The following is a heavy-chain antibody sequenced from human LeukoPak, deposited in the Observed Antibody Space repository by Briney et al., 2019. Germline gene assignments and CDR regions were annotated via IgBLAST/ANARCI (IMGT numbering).Heavy chain of an antibody. CDR3: ARGPTVTNLKPFDY. CDR1: AGSFSGYY. D-gene: IGHD4-17*01. V-gene: IGHV4-34*01. J-gene: IGHJ4*02. Sequence: SETLSLTCAVYAGSFSGYYWSWIRQPPGKGMEWMGEINHSGSTNYNPSLKSRVTISVDTSKNQFSLKLSSVTAADTAVYYCARGPTVTNLKPFDYWGQGTLVTVSS. CDR2: INHSGST.